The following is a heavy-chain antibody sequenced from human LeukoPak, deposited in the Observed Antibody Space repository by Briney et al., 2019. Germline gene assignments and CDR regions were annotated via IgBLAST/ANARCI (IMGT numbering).Heavy chain of an antibody. CDR3: ARGGPDFFMDV. J-gene: IGHJ6*02. CDR1: GGTFSSYA. Sequence: SVKVSCKASGGTFSSYAISLVRQAPAQGLEWMGRIMPIFGIANYAQKFQGRVTITADKSTSTAYMELSSLRSEDTAVYYCARGGPDFFMDVWGQGTTVTVSS. V-gene: IGHV1-69*04. CDR2: IMPIFGIA.